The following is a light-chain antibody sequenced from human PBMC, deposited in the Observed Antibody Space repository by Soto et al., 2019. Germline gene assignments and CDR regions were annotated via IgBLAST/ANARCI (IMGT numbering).Light chain of an antibody. CDR2: GAS. J-gene: IGKJ5*01. CDR1: QSISTTY. CDR3: QQYGTSPPIT. V-gene: IGKV3-20*01. Sequence: EIVLTQSPGTLSLSPWERVTLSCMASQSISTTYLAWYQHKPGQAPRLLIYGASSRATGIPDRFSGSGSGTDFTLTISRLEPEDFAVYYCQQYGTSPPITCGQGTRREIK.